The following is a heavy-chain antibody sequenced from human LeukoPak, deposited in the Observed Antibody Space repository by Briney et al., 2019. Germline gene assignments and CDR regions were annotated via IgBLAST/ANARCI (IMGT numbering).Heavy chain of an antibody. Sequence: SETLSLTCTVSGGSISSSNYYWGWIRQPPGKGLEWIGSIYYSGHTHYNASLKSRLTISVDTSKNQFSLKLSSEAAADTAVYYCARHGLTSGSYSRFDYWGQGTLVTVSS. CDR2: IYYSGHT. CDR3: ARHGLTSGSYSRFDY. V-gene: IGHV4-39*01. D-gene: IGHD1-26*01. J-gene: IGHJ4*02. CDR1: GGSISSSNYY.